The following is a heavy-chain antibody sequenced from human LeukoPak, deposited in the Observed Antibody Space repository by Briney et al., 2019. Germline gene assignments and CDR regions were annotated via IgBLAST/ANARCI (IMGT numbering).Heavy chain of an antibody. CDR1: GGSFSGYY. CDR2: INHSGST. Sequence: SETLSLTCAVYGGSFSGYYWSWIRQPPGKGLEWIGEINHSGSTYYNPSLKSRVTISVDSSKNQFSLKLTSVTAADTAVYYCARGYTAMVPNPYYYYGMDVWGQGTTVTVSS. J-gene: IGHJ6*02. CDR3: ARGYTAMVPNPYYYYGMDV. D-gene: IGHD5-18*01. V-gene: IGHV4-34*01.